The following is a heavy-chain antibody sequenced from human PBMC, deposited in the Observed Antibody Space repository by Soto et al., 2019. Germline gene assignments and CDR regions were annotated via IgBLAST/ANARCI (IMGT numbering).Heavy chain of an antibody. J-gene: IGHJ4*02. V-gene: IGHV4-38-2*02. Sequence: NPSETLSLTCSVSGYLISSGYYWGWVRQTPGKGLEWLGSIDYSGRTYKNPSLKSRVSASVDLSKNQFSLNLRSVTAADTAVYFCARDLSXXXXXYYFDYWGXGTLVTVSS. D-gene: IGHD6-6*01. CDR3: ARDLSXXXXXYYFDY. CDR1: GYLISSGYY. CDR2: IDYSGRT.